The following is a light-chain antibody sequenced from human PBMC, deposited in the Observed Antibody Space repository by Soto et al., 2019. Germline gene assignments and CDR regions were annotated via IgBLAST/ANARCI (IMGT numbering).Light chain of an antibody. V-gene: IGKV1-5*03. CDR3: QHYNSYSEA. CDR2: KAS. J-gene: IGKJ1*01. CDR1: QSISSW. Sequence: EIQMTQSAATLSASVGDRVTITCRASQSISSWLAWYQQKPGKAPKLLIYKASTLKSGVPSRFSGSGSGTEFTLTISSLQPDDFATYYCQHYNSYSEAFGQRTKVAIK.